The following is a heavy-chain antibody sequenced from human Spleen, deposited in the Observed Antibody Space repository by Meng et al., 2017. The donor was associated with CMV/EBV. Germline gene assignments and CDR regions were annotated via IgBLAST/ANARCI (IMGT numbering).Heavy chain of an antibody. V-gene: IGHV4-34*01. J-gene: IGHJ4*02. CDR2: INHSGST. Sequence: QGQLQEGGAGLLKPSETLSLTCAVYCGSFSGYYWSWIRQPPGKGLEWIGEINHSGSTNYNPSLKSRVTISVDTSKNQFSLKLSSVTAADTAVYYCAREGYDFWSGYYYWGQGTLVTVSS. CDR1: CGSFSGYY. CDR3: AREGYDFWSGYYY. D-gene: IGHD3-3*01.